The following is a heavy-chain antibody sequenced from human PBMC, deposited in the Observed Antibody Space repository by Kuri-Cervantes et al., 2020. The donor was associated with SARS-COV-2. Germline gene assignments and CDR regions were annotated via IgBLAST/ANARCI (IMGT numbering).Heavy chain of an antibody. CDR1: GGSFSGYY. Sequence: GSLRLSCAVYGGSFSGYYWSWIRQPPGKGLEWIGYIYYSGSTNYNPSLKSRVTISVDTSKNQFSLKLSSVTAADTAVYYCAREGLMGTMDYWGQGTLVTVSS. J-gene: IGHJ4*02. CDR2: IYYSGST. CDR3: AREGLMGTMDY. D-gene: IGHD2-8*01. V-gene: IGHV4-59*12.